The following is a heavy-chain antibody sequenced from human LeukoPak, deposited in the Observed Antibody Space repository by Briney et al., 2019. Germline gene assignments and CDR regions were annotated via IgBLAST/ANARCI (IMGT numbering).Heavy chain of an antibody. CDR1: GYSISSGYY. CDR3: ARDRGSGWYYYMDV. J-gene: IGHJ6*03. V-gene: IGHV4-38-2*02. D-gene: IGHD6-19*01. Sequence: SETLSLTCTVSGYSISSGYYWGWIRQPPGKGLEWIGSIYHSGSTYYNPSLKSRVTISVDTSKNQFSLKLSSVTAADTAVYYCARDRGSGWYYYMDVWGKGTTVTISS. CDR2: IYHSGST.